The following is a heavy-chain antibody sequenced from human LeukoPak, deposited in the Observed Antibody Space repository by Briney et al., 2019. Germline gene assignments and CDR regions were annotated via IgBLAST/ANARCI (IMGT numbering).Heavy chain of an antibody. Sequence: PSETLSLTCTVSGGSISSSSYYWGWIRQPPGKGLEWIGSIYYSGSTYYNPSLKSRVTISVDTSKNQFSLKLSSVTAADTAVYYCARGTYCSGGSCYLGLDVWGQGTTVTVSS. J-gene: IGHJ6*02. V-gene: IGHV4-39*01. CDR2: IYYSGST. CDR3: ARGTYCSGGSCYLGLDV. CDR1: GGSISSSSYY. D-gene: IGHD2-15*01.